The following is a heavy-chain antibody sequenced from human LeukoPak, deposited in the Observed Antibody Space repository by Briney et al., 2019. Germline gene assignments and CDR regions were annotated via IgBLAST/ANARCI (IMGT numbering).Heavy chain of an antibody. D-gene: IGHD6-19*01. J-gene: IGHJ4*02. CDR3: ARVRYSSGWSRRLVDY. V-gene: IGHV4-59*12. Sequence: SETLSLTCTVSGDSISSYYWSWIRQPPGKGLEWFGYIYYSGSTNYNPSLKSRVTISVDTSKNQFSLKLSSVTAADTAVYYCARVRYSSGWSRRLVDYWGQGTLVTVSS. CDR1: GDSISSYY. CDR2: IYYSGST.